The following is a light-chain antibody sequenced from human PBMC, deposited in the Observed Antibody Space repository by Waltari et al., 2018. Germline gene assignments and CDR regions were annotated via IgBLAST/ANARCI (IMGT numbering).Light chain of an antibody. CDR1: SSNIGNNY. CDR2: DNN. Sequence: QSVLTQPPSVSAAPGQKVTIPCSGSSSNIGNNYVPWYQQLPGTAPKLLIYDNNKRPSGMPDRFSGSKSGTSATLGITGLQTGDEADYYCGTWDSSLGAGVFGGGTRLTVL. J-gene: IGLJ3*02. CDR3: GTWDSSLGAGV. V-gene: IGLV1-51*01.